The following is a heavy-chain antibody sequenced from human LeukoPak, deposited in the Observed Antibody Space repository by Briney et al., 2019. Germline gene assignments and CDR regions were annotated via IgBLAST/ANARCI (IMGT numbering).Heavy chain of an antibody. J-gene: IGHJ3*02. CDR3: AREDSGSYSGAFDI. CDR1: GFTFSSYA. D-gene: IGHD1-26*01. CDR2: ISYDGSNR. Sequence: PGGSLRLSCAASGFTFSSYAMHWVRQTPGKGLEWVAVISYDGSNRYYADSVKGRFTISRDNSKNTLYLQMNSLRAEDTAVYYCAREDSGSYSGAFDIWGQGTMVTVSS. V-gene: IGHV3-30*04.